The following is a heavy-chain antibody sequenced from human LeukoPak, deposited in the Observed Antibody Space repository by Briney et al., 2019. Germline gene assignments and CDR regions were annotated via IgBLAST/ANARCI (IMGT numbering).Heavy chain of an antibody. V-gene: IGHV3-13*01. CDR1: GFTFSSYD. D-gene: IGHD1-1*01. J-gene: IGHJ4*02. CDR3: ARERWNGFDY. Sequence: GGSLRLSCAASGFTFSSYDMHWVRQATGKGLEWVSAIGTAGDTYYPGSVKGRFTISRENAKNSLYLQMNSLRAGDTAVYYCARERWNGFDYWAREPWSPSPQ. CDR2: IGTAGDT.